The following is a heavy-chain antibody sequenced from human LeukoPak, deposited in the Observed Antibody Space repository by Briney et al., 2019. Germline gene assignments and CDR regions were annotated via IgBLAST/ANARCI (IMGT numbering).Heavy chain of an antibody. CDR2: IYTSGSS. D-gene: IGHD3-16*01. J-gene: IGHJ3*02. CDR1: GGSISNYY. Sequence: TSETLSLTCTVSGGSISNYYWSWVRQPAGKGLEWIGYIYTSGSSNYNPSLKSRVTMSVDTSKNEFSLKLSSVTAADTAVYYCARFGAWAFDIWGQGTMVTVSS. V-gene: IGHV4-4*07. CDR3: ARFGAWAFDI.